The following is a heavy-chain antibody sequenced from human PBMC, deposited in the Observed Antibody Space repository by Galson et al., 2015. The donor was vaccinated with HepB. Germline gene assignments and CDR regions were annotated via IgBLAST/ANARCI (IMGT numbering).Heavy chain of an antibody. J-gene: IGHJ4*02. D-gene: IGHD3-10*01. CDR1: GFTFSSYG. CDR2: IWYDGSNK. Sequence: SLRLSCAASGFTFSSYGMHWVRQAPGKGLEWVAVIWYDGSNKYYADSVKGRFTISRDNSKNTLYLQMNSLRAEDTAVYYCARDPGGFYFDYWGQGTLVTVSS. V-gene: IGHV3-33*01. CDR3: ARDPGGFYFDY.